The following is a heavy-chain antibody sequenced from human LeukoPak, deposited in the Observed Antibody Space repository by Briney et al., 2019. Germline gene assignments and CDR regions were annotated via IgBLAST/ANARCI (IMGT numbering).Heavy chain of an antibody. CDR2: IKQDRSEK. V-gene: IGHV3-7*01. D-gene: IGHD5-24*01. J-gene: IGHJ4*02. CDR1: GFTFSNYW. Sequence: PGGSLRLSCAASGFTFSNYWMSWVHQAPGKGLEWVANIKQDRSEKYYVDSVKGRFTISRDNAKNSLYLQMNSLRDEDTAVYSCARDGVRDGLYFDCWGQGTLVTVSS. CDR3: ARDGVRDGLYFDC.